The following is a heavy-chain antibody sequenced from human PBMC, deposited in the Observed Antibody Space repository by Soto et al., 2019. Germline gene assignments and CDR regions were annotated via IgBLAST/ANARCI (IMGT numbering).Heavy chain of an antibody. Sequence: QVQLEQSGAEVKKRGSSVKVSCKASGGTFRNSAISWVREAPGQGLEWMGGIMPIFRTPDYAQKFHGRVTNTADESTSTAYMELSGLRSDDTAVYFCARDNDRPQLGGNYYYILDVWGHGTTVTVSS. J-gene: IGHJ6*02. CDR3: ARDNDRPQLGGNYYYILDV. D-gene: IGHD1-1*01. V-gene: IGHV1-69*12. CDR1: GGTFRNSA. CDR2: IMPIFRTP.